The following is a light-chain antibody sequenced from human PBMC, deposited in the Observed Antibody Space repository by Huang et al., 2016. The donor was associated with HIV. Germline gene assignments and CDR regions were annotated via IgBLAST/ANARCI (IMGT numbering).Light chain of an antibody. CDR3: QHYRVWPPVYT. CDR1: QTVSSN. CDR2: AAS. J-gene: IGKJ2*01. V-gene: IGKV3-15*01. Sequence: EIVMTQSPATLSVSPGERATLSCRASQTVSSNLAWYQQKPGQAPRLLIYAASTRATDIPARSSGSGSGTEFTLTISSLQSEDFAVYYCQHYRVWPPVYTFGQGTKLEIK.